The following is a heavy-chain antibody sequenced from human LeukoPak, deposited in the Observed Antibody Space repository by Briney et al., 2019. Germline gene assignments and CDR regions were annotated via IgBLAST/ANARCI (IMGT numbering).Heavy chain of an antibody. CDR2: IRAGGDNT. V-gene: IGHV3-23*01. CDR1: GFTFSSYG. CDR3: AKGMVRGVILKGFDY. Sequence: GGTLRLSCAASGFTFSSYGMSWVRQAPGKGLEWVSGIRAGGDNTYYADSVKGRFTISRDNSKNTLYLQMNSLRAEDTTVYYCAKGMVRGVILKGFDYWGQGTLVTVSS. D-gene: IGHD3-10*01. J-gene: IGHJ4*02.